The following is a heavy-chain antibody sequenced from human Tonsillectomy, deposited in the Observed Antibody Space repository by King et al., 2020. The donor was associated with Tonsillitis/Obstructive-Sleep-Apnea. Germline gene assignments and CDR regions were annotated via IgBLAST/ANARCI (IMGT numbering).Heavy chain of an antibody. V-gene: IGHV4-59*01. CDR1: GGSISSYY. D-gene: IGHD2-2*01. Sequence: VQLQESGPGLVKPSETLSLTCFVSGGSISSYYWSWIRQPPDKGLEWIGYNYYSGSTKYYPSLNSRVTISVDTPKNQFSLMMRSVTAADTADYYCARHGVVPAGLYSYYYMDVWGKGTTVTVSS. J-gene: IGHJ6*03. CDR2: NYYSGST. CDR3: ARHGVVPAGLYSYYYMDV.